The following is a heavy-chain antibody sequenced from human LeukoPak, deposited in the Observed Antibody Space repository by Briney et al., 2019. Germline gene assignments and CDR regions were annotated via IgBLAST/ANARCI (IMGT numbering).Heavy chain of an antibody. Sequence: PGRSLRLSCAASGFTFSSYGMHWVRQAPGKGLEWVAVISYDGSNKYYADSVKGRFTISRDNSKNTLYLQMNSLRAEDTAVYYCAKHGLHTATLSGNWFDPWGQGTLVTVSS. CDR2: ISYDGSNK. D-gene: IGHD5-12*01. CDR3: AKHGLHTATLSGNWFDP. J-gene: IGHJ5*02. CDR1: GFTFSSYG. V-gene: IGHV3-30*18.